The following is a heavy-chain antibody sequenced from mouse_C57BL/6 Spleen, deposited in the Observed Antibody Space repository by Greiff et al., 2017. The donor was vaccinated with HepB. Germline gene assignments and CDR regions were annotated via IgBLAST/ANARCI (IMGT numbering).Heavy chain of an antibody. D-gene: IGHD1-1*01. CDR1: GYTFTDYY. Sequence: EVQLQQSGPELVKPGASVKISCKASGYTFTDYYMNWVKQSHGKSLEWIGDINPNNGGTSYNQKFKGKATLTVDKSSSTAYMELRSLTSEDSAVYYCARAGRGSSYAMDYWGQGTSVTVSS. J-gene: IGHJ4*01. V-gene: IGHV1-26*01. CDR3: ARAGRGSSYAMDY. CDR2: INPNNGGT.